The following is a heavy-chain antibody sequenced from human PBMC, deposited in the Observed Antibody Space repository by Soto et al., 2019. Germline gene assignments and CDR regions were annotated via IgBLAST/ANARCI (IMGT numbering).Heavy chain of an antibody. D-gene: IGHD2-21*01. CDR1: GFTVSSNY. CDR3: ARRPGDFYAFDI. J-gene: IGHJ3*02. Sequence: ESGGGLVQPGGSLRLSCAASGFTVSSNYMSWVRQAPGKGLEWVSVIYSGGSTYYADSVKGRFTISRDNSKNTLYLQMNSLRAEDTAVYYWARRPGDFYAFDIWGQGTMVTVSS. V-gene: IGHV3-66*04. CDR2: IYSGGST.